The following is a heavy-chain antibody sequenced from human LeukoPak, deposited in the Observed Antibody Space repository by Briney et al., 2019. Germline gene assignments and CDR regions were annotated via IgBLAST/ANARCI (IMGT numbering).Heavy chain of an antibody. CDR3: ARCEVMITFGGVIVPPDY. CDR1: GFTFSSYA. D-gene: IGHD3-16*02. V-gene: IGHV3-23*01. J-gene: IGHJ4*02. CDR2: ISGSGGST. Sequence: GGSLRLSCAASGFTFSSYAMGWVRQAPGKGLEWVSAISGSGGSTYYADSVKGRFTISRDNSKNTLYLQMNSLRAEDTAVYYCARCEVMITFGGVIVPPDYWGQGTLVTVSS.